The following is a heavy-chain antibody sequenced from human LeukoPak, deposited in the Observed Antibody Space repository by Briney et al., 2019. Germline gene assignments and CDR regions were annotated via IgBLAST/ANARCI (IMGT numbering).Heavy chain of an antibody. V-gene: IGHV4-4*02. CDR2: IFHSGST. D-gene: IGHD5-12*01. CDR1: GGSISSSNW. Sequence: SETLSLTCAVSGGSISSSNWWSWVRPPPGKGLEWIGEIFHSGSTNYNPSLKSRVTISVDTSKNQFSLKLSSVTAADTAVYYCARHKIGYDHYYYMDVWGKGTTVTISS. J-gene: IGHJ6*03. CDR3: ARHKIGYDHYYYMDV.